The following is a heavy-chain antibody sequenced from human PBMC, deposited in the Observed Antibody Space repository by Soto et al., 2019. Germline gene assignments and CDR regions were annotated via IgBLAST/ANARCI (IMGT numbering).Heavy chain of an antibody. Sequence: PGESLKISCKGSGYSFTSYWIGWVRQMPGKGLEWMGIIYPGDSDTRYSPSFQGQVTISADKSISTAYLQWSSLKASDTAMYYCARQIPYYYDSSGYYPRPAYFDYWGQGTLVTVSS. CDR3: ARQIPYYYDSSGYYPRPAYFDY. J-gene: IGHJ4*02. CDR2: IYPGDSDT. D-gene: IGHD3-22*01. CDR1: GYSFTSYW. V-gene: IGHV5-51*01.